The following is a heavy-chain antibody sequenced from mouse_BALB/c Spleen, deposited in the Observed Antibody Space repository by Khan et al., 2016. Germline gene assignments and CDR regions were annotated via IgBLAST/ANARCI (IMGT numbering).Heavy chain of an antibody. J-gene: IGHJ1*01. CDR3: ARVRGRGTRYFDV. V-gene: IGHV5-6-3*01. Sequence: EVELVESGGGLVQPGGSLKLSCAATGFTFSSYGMSWVRQTPDKRLELVATINSNGGSTYYPHSVKGRFTISRDNAKNTLYLQMSSLKSEDTAMXSWARVRGRGTRYFDVWGAGTTVTDSS. D-gene: IGHD2-14*01. CDR2: INSNGGST. CDR1: GFTFSSYG.